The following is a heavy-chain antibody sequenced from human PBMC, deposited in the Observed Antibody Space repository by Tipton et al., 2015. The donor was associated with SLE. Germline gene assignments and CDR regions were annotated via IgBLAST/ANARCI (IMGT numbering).Heavy chain of an antibody. CDR3: ARTMFGVVIAIWFDP. CDR2: ISGNNGNT. J-gene: IGHJ5*02. Sequence: QSGAEVKKPGASVKVSCKTSGYSFTSHGVSWVRQAPGQGLERMGWISGNNGNTNYAERFRGRVTMTANTSSDTAYMELRSLRPDDTAIYYCARTMFGVVIAIWFDPWGQGTLISVSS. D-gene: IGHD3-3*01. CDR1: GYSFTSHG. V-gene: IGHV1-18*01.